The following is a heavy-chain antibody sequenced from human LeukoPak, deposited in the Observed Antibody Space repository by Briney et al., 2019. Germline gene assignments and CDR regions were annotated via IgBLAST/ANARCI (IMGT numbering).Heavy chain of an antibody. CDR3: ARRATTERGHSYGLDF. D-gene: IGHD5-18*01. CDR2: IGSSGSYI. V-gene: IGHV3-21*01. Sequence: PGGSLRLSCEVSGFTFCSYRMNWVRQAPGKGLEWVSSIGSSGSYIYYADSLTGRFTISRDNAKNSLYLQMNSLRAEDTALYYCARRATTERGHSYGLDFWGQGTLVTVSS. J-gene: IGHJ4*02. CDR1: GFTFCSYR.